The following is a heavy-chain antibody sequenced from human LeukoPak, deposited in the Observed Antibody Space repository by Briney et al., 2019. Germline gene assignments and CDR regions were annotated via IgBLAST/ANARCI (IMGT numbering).Heavy chain of an antibody. J-gene: IGHJ4*02. CDR2: IYHSGST. V-gene: IGHV4-4*02. D-gene: IGHD1-20*01. CDR3: ARAPITGTGSDY. CDR1: GGSISTSNW. Sequence: PSETLSLTCAVSGGSISTSNWWSWVRQPPGQGLEWIGEIYHSGSTNYNPSLKSRVTISVDKSKNQFSLKLSSVTAADTAVYYCARAPITGTGSDYWGQGTLVTVSS.